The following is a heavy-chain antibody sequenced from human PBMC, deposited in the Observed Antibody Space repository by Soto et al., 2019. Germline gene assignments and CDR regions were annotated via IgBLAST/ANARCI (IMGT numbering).Heavy chain of an antibody. Sequence: SETLSLTCTVSGGSISSYYWSWIRQPPGKGLEWIGYIYYSGSTNYNPSLKSRVTISVDTSKNQFSLKLSSVTAADTAVYYCARDSYYDILTGYPRGYFDLWGRGTLVTVSS. CDR1: GGSISSYY. V-gene: IGHV4-59*01. CDR3: ARDSYYDILTGYPRGYFDL. D-gene: IGHD3-9*01. J-gene: IGHJ2*01. CDR2: IYYSGST.